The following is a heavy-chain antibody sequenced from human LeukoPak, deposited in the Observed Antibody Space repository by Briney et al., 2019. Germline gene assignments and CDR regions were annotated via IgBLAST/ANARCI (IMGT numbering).Heavy chain of an antibody. CDR2: IDWDDDK. D-gene: IGHD3-9*01. V-gene: IGHV2-70*11. J-gene: IGHJ3*02. CDR1: GFSLSTSGMC. Sequence: VSGPTLVNPTQTLTLTCTFPGFSLSTSGMCVSWIRQPPGKALEWLARIDWDDDKYYSTSLKTRLTISKDTSKNQVVLTMTNMDPVDTATYYCARIRRYFDGTHDAFDIWGQGTMVTVSS. CDR3: ARIRRYFDGTHDAFDI.